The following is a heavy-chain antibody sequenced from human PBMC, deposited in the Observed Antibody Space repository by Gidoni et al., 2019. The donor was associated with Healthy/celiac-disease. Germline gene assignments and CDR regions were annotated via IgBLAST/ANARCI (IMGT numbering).Heavy chain of an antibody. CDR1: GFTFSSES. V-gene: IGHV3-48*02. J-gene: IGHJ6*03. D-gene: IGHD3-10*01. CDR3: ARGRDYYGSGSYPYYYYYMDV. CDR2: ISSSSSTI. Sequence: EVQLVESGGGLVQPGGSLRLSWAASGFTFSSESMNWVRQAPGKGLEWVSYISSSSSTIYYADSVKGRFTISRDNAKNSLYLQMNSLRDEDTAVYYCARGRDYYGSGSYPYYYYYMDVWGKGTTVTVSS.